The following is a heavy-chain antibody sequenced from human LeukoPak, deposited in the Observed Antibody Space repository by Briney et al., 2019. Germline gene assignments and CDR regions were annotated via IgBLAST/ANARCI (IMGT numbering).Heavy chain of an antibody. CDR2: MYYSGST. D-gene: IGHD3-10*01. J-gene: IGHJ6*02. V-gene: IGHV4-39*07. Sequence: KSSETLSLTCTVSGGSISSSRYYWGWIRQPPGKGLEWIGSMYYSGSTYYNPSLKSRVTISVDTSKNQFSLKLSSVTAADTAVYYCARFYYGSGSSTYYYGMDVWRQGPTVTVSS. CDR3: ARFYYGSGSSTYYYGMDV. CDR1: GGSISSSRYY.